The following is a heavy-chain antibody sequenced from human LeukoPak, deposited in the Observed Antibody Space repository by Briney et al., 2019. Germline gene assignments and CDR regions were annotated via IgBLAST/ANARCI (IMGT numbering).Heavy chain of an antibody. CDR3: ARDRDPYGGKPFDY. D-gene: IGHD4/OR15-4a*01. J-gene: IGHJ4*02. V-gene: IGHV3-21*01. CDR2: ISSSSSYI. Sequence: AGGSLRLSXAASGFTFSSYSMNWVCQAPGKGLEWASSISSSSSYIYYADSVKGRFTISRDNAKNSLYLQMNSLRAEDTAVYYCARDRDPYGGKPFDYWGQGTLVTVSS. CDR1: GFTFSSYS.